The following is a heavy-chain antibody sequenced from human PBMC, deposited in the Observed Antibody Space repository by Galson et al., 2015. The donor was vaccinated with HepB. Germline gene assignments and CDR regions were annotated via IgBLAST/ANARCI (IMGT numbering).Heavy chain of an antibody. Sequence: SLRLSCAASGFTFSNYWMTWVRQAPGKGLEWVARIVSGGRTTLYAESEKGRFTISRDNARNTVYLQMNSLRLDDTAMYHCAREYYSSFDLWGQGTLVTVSS. CDR3: AREYYSSFDL. D-gene: IGHD2-21*01. CDR1: GFTFSNYW. V-gene: IGHV3-74*01. J-gene: IGHJ4*02. CDR2: IVSGGRTT.